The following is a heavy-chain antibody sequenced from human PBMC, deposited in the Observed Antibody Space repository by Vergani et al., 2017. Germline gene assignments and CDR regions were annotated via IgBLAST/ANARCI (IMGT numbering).Heavy chain of an antibody. J-gene: IGHJ5*02. CDR3: ARGGEGWRITMVFPS. CDR1: GGTFSSYA. CDR2: IIPSFGTA. V-gene: IGHV1-69*01. Sequence: QVQLVQSGAEVKKPGSSVKVSCKASGGTFSSYAISWVRQAPGQGLEWMGGIIPSFGTANYAQKFQCRVTITADESTSTAYLELSSLRSEDTAVYYCARGGEGWRITMVFPSWGQGTLVTVSS. D-gene: IGHD3-10*01.